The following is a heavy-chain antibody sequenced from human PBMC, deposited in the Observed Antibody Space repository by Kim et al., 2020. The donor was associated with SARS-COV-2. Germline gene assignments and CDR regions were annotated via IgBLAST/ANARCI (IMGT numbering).Heavy chain of an antibody. D-gene: IGHD1-26*01. Sequence: NTKQTQTYQGRVTITRDTSASAVYMELNSLTSEDTAIYYCARDRGGNDFWGQGTLVTVSS. CDR2: NT. V-gene: IGHV1-3*01. CDR3: ARDRGGNDF. J-gene: IGHJ4*02.